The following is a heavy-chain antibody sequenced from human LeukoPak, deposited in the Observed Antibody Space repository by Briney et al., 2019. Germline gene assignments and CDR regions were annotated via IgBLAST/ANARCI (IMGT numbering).Heavy chain of an antibody. CDR3: ARDQELRYWSKFDP. CDR1: GGTFSSYA. CDR2: IIPILGIA. J-gene: IGHJ5*02. V-gene: IGHV1-69*04. D-gene: IGHD3-9*01. Sequence: SVKVSCKASGGTFSSYAISWVRQAPGQGLEWMGRIIPILGIANYAQKFQGRVTITAGKSTSTAYMELSSLRSEDTAVYYCARDQELRYWSKFDPWGQGTLVTVSS.